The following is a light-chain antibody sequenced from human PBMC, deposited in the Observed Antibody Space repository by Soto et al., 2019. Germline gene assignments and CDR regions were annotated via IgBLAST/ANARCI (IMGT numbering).Light chain of an antibody. V-gene: IGKV3-15*01. CDR2: GAS. J-gene: IGKJ2*01. CDR1: QSVSSD. Sequence: EIVMTQSPVTLSVYPGERATLSCRASQSVSSDLAWYQHKPGQAPRLLIYGASTRATGIPARFSGSGSGTEFSLSISSLQSEDFAVYYCLQYNNWPPKQYTFGQGTKLEIK. CDR3: LQYNNWPPKQYT.